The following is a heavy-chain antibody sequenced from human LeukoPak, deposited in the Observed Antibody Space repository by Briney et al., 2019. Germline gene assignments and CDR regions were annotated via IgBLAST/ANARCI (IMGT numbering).Heavy chain of an antibody. CDR1: GFTFSTYW. J-gene: IGHJ4*02. CDR2: IKEDGGEK. V-gene: IGHV3-7*01. Sequence: QPGGSLRLSCAASGFTFSTYWLSWVRQAPGKGPEWVANIKEDGGEKYYVDSVKGRFTISRDNAKNSLYLQMNSLRADDTAVHYCARETCTSTSCWPWGFDCWGQGTLVTVSS. CDR3: ARETCTSTSCWPWGFDC. D-gene: IGHD2-2*01.